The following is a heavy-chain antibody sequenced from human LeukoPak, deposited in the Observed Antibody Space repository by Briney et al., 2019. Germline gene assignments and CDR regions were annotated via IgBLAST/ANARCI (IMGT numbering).Heavy chain of an antibody. J-gene: IGHJ4*02. CDR2: ISSSSSYI. D-gene: IGHD6-19*01. Sequence: PGGSLILSCAASGFTFSSYSMKWGRQAPGEGVEWVSSISSSSSYIYYADSVKGRFTISRDKAKNSLYLQMNSLRAEDTAVYYCARDSGWSFDYWGQGTLVTVSS. CDR1: GFTFSSYS. V-gene: IGHV3-21*01. CDR3: ARDSGWSFDY.